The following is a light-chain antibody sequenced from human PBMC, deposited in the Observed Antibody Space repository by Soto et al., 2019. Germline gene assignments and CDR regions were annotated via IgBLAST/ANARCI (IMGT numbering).Light chain of an antibody. CDR2: DVV. Sequence: QSVRTQPASVSGSPGQSITISCTGTSSDVGGFNSVSWYQLRPGTAPKLILYDVVDRPSGVSYRFSGSKSGNTASLTISGLQAAFEADYFCSSYTSTMTNVFGSGTRVTVL. V-gene: IGLV2-14*03. CDR1: SSDVGGFNS. CDR3: SSYTSTMTNV. J-gene: IGLJ1*01.